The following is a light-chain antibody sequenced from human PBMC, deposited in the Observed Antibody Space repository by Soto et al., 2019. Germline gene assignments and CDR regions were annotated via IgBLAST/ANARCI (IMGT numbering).Light chain of an antibody. CDR2: AGS. CDR1: QDISNY. J-gene: IGKJ5*01. CDR3: EHLRRNPIT. V-gene: IGKV1-9*01. Sequence: DIQLTQSPSFLSASVGDRVTITCRASQDISNYLVWHQQKPGKAPKVLIYAGSTLQSGVPSKFSGSGSGTEFSLTISMVQPGHLPCYDCEHLRRNPITFSQWTRLEI.